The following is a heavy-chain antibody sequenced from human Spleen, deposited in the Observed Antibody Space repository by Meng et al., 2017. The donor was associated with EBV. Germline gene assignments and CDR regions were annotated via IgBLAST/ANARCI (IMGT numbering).Heavy chain of an antibody. V-gene: IGHV4-4*01. D-gene: IGHD3/OR15-3a*01. J-gene: IGHJ5*02. CDR3: AIAFSTSGWFDP. CDR2: NYHSGSN. Sequence: LKESCPGRAKPAGTLSLTFAVSGGSIRVSNWWMWVRQPPGKGLKWSGENYHSGSNNYNPSLKSRVTISVDKSKNQCSLKLSSVTAADTAVYSCAIAFSTSGWFDPWGKGTLVTVSS. CDR1: GGSIRVSNW.